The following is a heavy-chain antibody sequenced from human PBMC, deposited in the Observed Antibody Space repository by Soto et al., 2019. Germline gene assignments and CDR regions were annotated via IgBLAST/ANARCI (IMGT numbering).Heavy chain of an antibody. J-gene: IGHJ4*02. Sequence: ASETLSLTCTVSGGSISSSSYYWGWIRQPPGKGLEWIGSIYYSGSTYYNPSLKSRVTISVDTSKNQFSLKLSSVTAADTAVYYCARDGKGSYYYGSGSYYVDYWGQGTLVTV. V-gene: IGHV4-39*02. CDR2: IYYSGST. CDR1: GGSISSSSYY. D-gene: IGHD3-10*01. CDR3: ARDGKGSYYYGSGSYYVDY.